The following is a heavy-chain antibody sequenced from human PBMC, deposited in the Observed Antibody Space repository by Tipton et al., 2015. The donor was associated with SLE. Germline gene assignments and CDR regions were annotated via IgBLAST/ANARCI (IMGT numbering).Heavy chain of an antibody. CDR1: GGSFSGYY. Sequence: TLSLTCAVYGGSFSGYYWSWIRQPPGKGLEWIGEINHSGSTNYNPSLKSRVTISVDTSKNQFSLKLSSVTAADMAVYYCARRETGDEYFDLWGRGTLVTVSS. V-gene: IGHV4-34*01. CDR3: ARRETGDEYFDL. D-gene: IGHD7-27*01. CDR2: INHSGST. J-gene: IGHJ2*01.